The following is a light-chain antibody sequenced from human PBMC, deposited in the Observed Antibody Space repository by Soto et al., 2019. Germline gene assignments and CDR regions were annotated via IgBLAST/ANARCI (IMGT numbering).Light chain of an antibody. CDR2: KAS. J-gene: IGKJ2*02. CDR1: QSISSW. CDR3: QQYNSYSRT. V-gene: IGKV1-5*03. Sequence: DIQMTQSPSTLSASVGDRVTITCRASQSISSWLDWDQQKPGKAPKLLIYKASSLESGVPTRFSGIGSGTEFTLTISSLQPYDFATYYCQQYNSYSRTFGQGTKLEIK.